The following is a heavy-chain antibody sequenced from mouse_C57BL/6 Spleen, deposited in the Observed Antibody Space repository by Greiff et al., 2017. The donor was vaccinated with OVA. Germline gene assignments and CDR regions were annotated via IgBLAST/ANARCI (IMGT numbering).Heavy chain of an antibody. J-gene: IGHJ2*01. CDR3: ARSGGYLDY. CDR2: INYDGSST. V-gene: IGHV5-16*01. CDR1: GFTFSDYY. Sequence: EVQVVESEGGLVQPGSSMKLSCTASGFTFSDYYMAWVRQVPEKGLEWVANINYDGSSTYYLDSLKSRFIISRDNAKNILYLQMSSLKSEDTATYYCARSGGYLDYWGQGTTLTVSS. D-gene: IGHD1-1*02.